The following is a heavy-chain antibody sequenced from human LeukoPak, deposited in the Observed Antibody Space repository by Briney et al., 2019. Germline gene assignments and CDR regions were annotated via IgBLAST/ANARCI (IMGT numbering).Heavy chain of an antibody. J-gene: IGHJ4*02. V-gene: IGHV4-31*03. CDR1: GGSISSGGYY. D-gene: IGHD5-24*01. CDR3: ARDRRDGYKPSLGY. CDR2: IYYSGST. Sequence: SETLSLTCTVSGGSISSGGYYWGWIRQHPGKGLEWIGYIYYSGSTYYNPSLKSRVTISVDTSKNQFSLKLSSVTAADTAVYYCARDRRDGYKPSLGYWGQGTLVTVSS.